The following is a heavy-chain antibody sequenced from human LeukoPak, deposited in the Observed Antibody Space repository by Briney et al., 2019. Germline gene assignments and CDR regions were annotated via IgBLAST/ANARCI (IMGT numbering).Heavy chain of an antibody. V-gene: IGHV3-23*01. J-gene: IGHJ4*02. Sequence: GGSLRLSCAASGFTFSSYAMSWVRQAPGKGLEWVSAISGSGGSTYHADSVKGRFTISRDNSKNTLYLQMNSLRAEDTAVYYCAKDRGYYDSSGYYYGFWDYWGQGTLVTVSS. D-gene: IGHD3-22*01. CDR1: GFTFSSYA. CDR3: AKDRGYYDSSGYYYGFWDY. CDR2: ISGSGGST.